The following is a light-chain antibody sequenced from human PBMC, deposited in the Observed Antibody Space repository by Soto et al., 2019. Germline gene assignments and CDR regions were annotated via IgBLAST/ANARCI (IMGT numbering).Light chain of an antibody. CDR1: QSVSSN. Sequence: EIVMTQSPATLSVSPGEGATPSCRASQSVSSNLAWYQLKPGQAPRLLIYDASTRATGIPARFSGSGSGTEFTLTISSLQSEDFAVYYCQQYNNWPRTFGQGTKVEIK. CDR2: DAS. CDR3: QQYNNWPRT. V-gene: IGKV3-15*01. J-gene: IGKJ1*01.